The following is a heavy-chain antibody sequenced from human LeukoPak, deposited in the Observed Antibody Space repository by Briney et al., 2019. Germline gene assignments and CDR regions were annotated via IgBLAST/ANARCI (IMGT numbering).Heavy chain of an antibody. D-gene: IGHD3-22*01. V-gene: IGHV1-2*02. CDR3: ARGWAFDFAGYYFALGY. CDR1: GYTFTSYY. J-gene: IGHJ4*02. Sequence: ASVKVSCKASGYTFTSYYMHWVRQAPGQGLEWMGWINPNSGGTNYTQKLQGRVTMTRDTSISTAYMELRRLTSDDTAVYYCARGWAFDFAGYYFALGYWGQGTLVPVSS. CDR2: INPNSGGT.